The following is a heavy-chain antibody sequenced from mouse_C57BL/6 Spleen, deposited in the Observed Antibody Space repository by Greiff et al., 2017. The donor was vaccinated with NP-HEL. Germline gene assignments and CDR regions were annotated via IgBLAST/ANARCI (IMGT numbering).Heavy chain of an antibody. V-gene: IGHV1-22*01. J-gene: IGHJ2*01. Sequence: VQLQQSGPELVKPGASVKMSCKASGYTFTDYNMHWVKQSHGKSLEWIGYINPNNGGTSYNQKFKGKATLTVNKSSSTAYMELRSLTSEDSAVYYCAESPHYYGSSYDYFDYWGQGTTLTVSS. CDR3: AESPHYYGSSYDYFDY. CDR2: INPNNGGT. CDR1: GYTFTDYN. D-gene: IGHD1-1*01.